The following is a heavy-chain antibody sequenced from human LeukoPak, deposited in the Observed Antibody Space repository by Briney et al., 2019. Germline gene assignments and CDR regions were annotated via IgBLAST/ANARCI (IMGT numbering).Heavy chain of an antibody. CDR2: ISISSYI. CDR3: ARGGATTFGLWGNAFDI. V-gene: IGHV3-21*01. CDR1: GFTFSSYS. J-gene: IGHJ3*02. D-gene: IGHD3-3*01. Sequence: GGSLCLSCAASGFTFSSYSMNWVRQAPGKGLGWVLSISISSYIYYADSVKRRFTISRDNAKNSLYLQMNSLRAEDTAVYYCARGGATTFGLWGNAFDIWGQGTMVTVSS.